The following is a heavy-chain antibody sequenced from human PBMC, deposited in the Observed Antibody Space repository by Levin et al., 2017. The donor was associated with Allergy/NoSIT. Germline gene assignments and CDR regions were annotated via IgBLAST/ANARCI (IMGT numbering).Heavy chain of an antibody. CDR2: ISAYNGNT. J-gene: IGHJ4*02. Sequence: GGSLRLSCKASGSTFTSYGISWVRQAPGQGLEWMGWISAYNGNTNYAQKLQGRVTMTTDTSTSTAYMELRSLRSDDTAVYYCARDLSGYDEFDYWGQGTLVTVSS. CDR1: GSTFTSYG. CDR3: ARDLSGYDEFDY. V-gene: IGHV1-18*01. D-gene: IGHD5-12*01.